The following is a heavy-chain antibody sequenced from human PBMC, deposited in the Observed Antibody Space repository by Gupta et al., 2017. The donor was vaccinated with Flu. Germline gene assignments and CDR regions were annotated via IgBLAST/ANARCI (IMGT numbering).Heavy chain of an antibody. CDR2: IRSKAYGGTT. V-gene: IGHV3-49*03. D-gene: IGHD5-24*01. J-gene: IGHJ6*02. CDR3: NYPGADYYYYYGMDV. CDR1: GFTFGDYA. Sequence: EVQLVESGGGLVQPGRSLRLSCTASGFTFGDYAMSWFRQAPGKGLEWVGFIRSKAYGGTTEYAASVKGRFTISRDDSKSIAYLQMNSLKTEDTAVYYCNYPGADYYYYYGMDVWGQGTTVTVSS.